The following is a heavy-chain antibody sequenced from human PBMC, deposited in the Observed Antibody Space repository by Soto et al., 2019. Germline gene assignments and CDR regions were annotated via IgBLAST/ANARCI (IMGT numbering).Heavy chain of an antibody. D-gene: IGHD6-25*01. CDR2: IYCNDDK. V-gene: IGHV2-5*01. CDR1: GFSLTTSGVS. J-gene: IGHJ4*02. Sequence: QITLQEYGPTLVKPTQTLTLTFTFSGFSLTTSGVSVASIPQPPGTALERVAFIYCNDDKRYSPSLKSRLTITQDNSKQQLALTMTAMAPGDTATYYCTYRVGSRGSFDFWGPGTLVTVSS. CDR3: TYRVGSRGSFDF.